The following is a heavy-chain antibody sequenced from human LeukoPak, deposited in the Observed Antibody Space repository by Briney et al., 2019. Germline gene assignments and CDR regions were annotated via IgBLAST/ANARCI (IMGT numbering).Heavy chain of an antibody. CDR1: GYTFTSHG. CDR3: ARWFGEFDMDV. V-gene: IGHV7-4-1*02. D-gene: IGHD3-10*01. Sequence: ASVKVSCKASGYTFTSHGMIWVRQAPGQGLEWMGWINTNTGNPTYAQGFTGRFVFSLDTPVSTAYLQINSLKAEDTAVYYCARWFGEFDMDVWGQGTTVTVSS. CDR2: INTNTGNP. J-gene: IGHJ6*02.